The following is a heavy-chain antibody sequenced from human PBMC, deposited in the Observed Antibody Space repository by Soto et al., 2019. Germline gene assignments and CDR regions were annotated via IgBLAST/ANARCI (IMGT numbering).Heavy chain of an antibody. V-gene: IGHV3-30-3*01. CDR3: AQEGGMDV. CDR2: ISYDGSNK. J-gene: IGHJ6*02. Sequence: PVGSLRLSCAASGFTFSSYAMHWVRQAPGKGLEWVAVISYDGSNKYYADSVKGRFTISRDNSKNTLYLQMNSLRAEDTAVYYCAQEGGMDVWGQGTKVTVSS. CDR1: GFTFSSYA.